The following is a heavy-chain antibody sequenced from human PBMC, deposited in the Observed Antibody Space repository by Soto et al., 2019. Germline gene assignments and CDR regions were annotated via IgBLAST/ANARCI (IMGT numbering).Heavy chain of an antibody. CDR1: GVSISSDY. CDR3: ARGPPWMDAFDI. V-gene: IGHV4-59*01. D-gene: IGHD5-12*01. CDR2: TSHTGTT. J-gene: IGHJ3*02. Sequence: QVQLQESGPGLVKPSETLSLTCTVSGVSISSDYWTWIRQSPGKGLEWIAYTSHTGTTDYNPSLMSRVXXXLXXCKSQFFLKRSSLTAADTAVYYWARGPPWMDAFDIWVQGTKVTVSP.